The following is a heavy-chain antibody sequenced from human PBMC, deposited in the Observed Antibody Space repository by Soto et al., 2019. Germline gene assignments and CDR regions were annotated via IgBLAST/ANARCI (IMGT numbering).Heavy chain of an antibody. D-gene: IGHD6-19*01. J-gene: IGHJ4*02. CDR3: ARDGGSSGVDY. V-gene: IGHV3-53*01. Sequence: EVQLVESGGGLIQPGGSLRLSCAASGFTVSNNYMSWVRQAPGKGLEWVSVIYSGGTTYYSDSVKGRFTISSDNAKNTLYLQMNSLRAEDTAVYYCARDGGSSGVDYWGQGTLVTVSS. CDR2: IYSGGTT. CDR1: GFTVSNNY.